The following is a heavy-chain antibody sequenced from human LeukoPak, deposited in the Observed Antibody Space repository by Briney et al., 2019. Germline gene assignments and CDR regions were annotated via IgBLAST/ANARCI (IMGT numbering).Heavy chain of an antibody. J-gene: IGHJ4*02. Sequence: GGSLRLSCAASGFTFSTYWMTWARQAPGKGLEGVASLNEDGSEKYYVDSVERRFTIPRDNAQKSLYLEMKSLSAKDTAVYYCARAVTSTEGYWGQGTLVTVSS. CDR1: GFTFSTYW. CDR3: ARAVTSTEGY. CDR2: LNEDGSEK. V-gene: IGHV3-7*03.